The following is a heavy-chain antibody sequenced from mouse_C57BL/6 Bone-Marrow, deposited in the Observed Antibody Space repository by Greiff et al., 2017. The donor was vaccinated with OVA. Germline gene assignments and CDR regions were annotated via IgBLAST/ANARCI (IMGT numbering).Heavy chain of an antibody. D-gene: IGHD2-5*01. Sequence: VQLQQSGAELVKPGASVKMSCKASGYTFTTYPIEWMKQNHGKSLEWIGNFHPYNDDTKYNEKFKGKATLTVEKSSSTVYLELSRLTSDDSAVYYCASRSNYVYWYFDVWGTGTTVTVSS. V-gene: IGHV1-47*01. CDR2: FHPYNDDT. CDR3: ASRSNYVYWYFDV. J-gene: IGHJ1*03. CDR1: GYTFTTYP.